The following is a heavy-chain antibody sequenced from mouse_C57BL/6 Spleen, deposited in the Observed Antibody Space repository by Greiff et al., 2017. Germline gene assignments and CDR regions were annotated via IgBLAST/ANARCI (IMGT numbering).Heavy chain of an antibody. CDR2: IHPNSGST. V-gene: IGHV1-64*01. CDR1: GYTFTSYW. D-gene: IGHD2-4*01. Sequence: QVQLQQPGAELVKPGASVKLSCTASGYTFTSYWMHWVKQRPGQGLEWIGMIHPNSGSTNYNEKFKSKATLTVDKSSSTAYMQLSSLTSEDSAVFYCARGDYGVGFAYWGQGTLVTVSA. CDR3: ARGDYGVGFAY. J-gene: IGHJ3*01.